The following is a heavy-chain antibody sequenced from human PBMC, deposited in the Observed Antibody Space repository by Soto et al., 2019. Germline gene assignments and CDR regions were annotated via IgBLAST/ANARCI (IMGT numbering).Heavy chain of an antibody. J-gene: IGHJ4*02. CDR1: GYTFTSYA. CDR3: GGGAGGFDY. Sequence: QGKLVQSGAEVRRPGASVKVSCMASGYTFTSYAVHWVRQAPGQRPEWMGWIYTDNGNTVYSQRFQDRVTITRDTFATPVHKEPRGLRFGKQAVYFCGGGAGGFDYWGQGTLVTVSS. D-gene: IGHD3-10*01. CDR2: IYTDNGNT. V-gene: IGHV1-3*04.